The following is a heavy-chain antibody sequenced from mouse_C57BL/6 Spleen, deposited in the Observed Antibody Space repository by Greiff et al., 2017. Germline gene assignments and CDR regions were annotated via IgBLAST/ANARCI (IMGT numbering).Heavy chain of an antibody. CDR1: GYTFTDYY. CDR3: ARGRVTTGFAY. V-gene: IGHV1-19*01. D-gene: IGHD2-2*01. Sequence: VQLQQSGPVLVKPGASVKMSCKASGYTFTDYYMNWVKQSHGKSLEWIGVINPYNGGTSYNQKFKGKATLTVDKSSSTAYMELNSLTSEDSAVYYCARGRVTTGFAYWGQGTLVTVSA. CDR2: INPYNGGT. J-gene: IGHJ3*01.